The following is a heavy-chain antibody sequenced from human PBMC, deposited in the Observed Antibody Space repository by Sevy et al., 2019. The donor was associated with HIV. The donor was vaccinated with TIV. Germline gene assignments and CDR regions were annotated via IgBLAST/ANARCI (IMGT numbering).Heavy chain of an antibody. V-gene: IGHV3-33*01. CDR3: TRDLEFYDYSNYGPEFRPDY. CDR1: GFTFSTYG. CDR2: MWFDGSNT. J-gene: IGHJ4*02. D-gene: IGHD3-16*01. Sequence: GSLRLSCAASGFTFSTYGMHWVRQAPGKGLEWVAVMWFDGSNTYYADSVKGRFTISRNIAKNTLHLQLNRLSAEDTAVYYFTRDLEFYDYSNYGPEFRPDYWGQGTLVTGSS.